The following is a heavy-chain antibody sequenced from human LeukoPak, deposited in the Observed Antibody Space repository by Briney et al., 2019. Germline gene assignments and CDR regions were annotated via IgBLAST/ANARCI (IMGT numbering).Heavy chain of an antibody. CDR3: ARVGGMVTHWYFDL. J-gene: IGHJ2*01. D-gene: IGHD2-21*02. CDR1: GFTFDDYG. CDR2: INWNGGST. Sequence: GSLRLACAASGFTFDDYGMSWVRQAPGKGLEWVSGINWNGGSTGYADSVKGRFTISRDNAKNSLYLQMNSLRAEDTALYYCARVGGMVTHWYFDLWGRGTLVTVSS. V-gene: IGHV3-20*04.